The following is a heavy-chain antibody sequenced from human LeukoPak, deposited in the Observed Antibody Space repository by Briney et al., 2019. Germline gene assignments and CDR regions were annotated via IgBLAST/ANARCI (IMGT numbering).Heavy chain of an antibody. V-gene: IGHV3-48*01. J-gene: IGHJ3*02. D-gene: IGHD6-13*01. CDR2: ISSSSSTI. CDR3: ARDGGSNWYGACDI. CDR1: GFTFSSYS. Sequence: GGSLRLSCAASGFTFSSYSMNWVRQAPGKGLEWVSYISSSSSTIYYADSVKGRFTISRDNAKNSVYLQMNNLRAEDTAVYYCARDGGSNWYGACDIWGQGTMVTVSS.